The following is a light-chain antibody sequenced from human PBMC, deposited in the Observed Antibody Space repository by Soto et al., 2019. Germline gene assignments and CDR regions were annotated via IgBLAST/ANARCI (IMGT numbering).Light chain of an antibody. J-gene: IGKJ2*01. Sequence: DIVMTQSPLSLPVTPGEPASISCRSSQSLLHSNGYNYLDWYLQKPGQSPQLLIYLGSNRASGVPDRFSGSGSGTDFTLKISRVEAEDGGGYYCMQALQTPYTFGQGTKLEIK. CDR3: MQALQTPYT. CDR1: QSLLHSNGYNY. V-gene: IGKV2-28*01. CDR2: LGS.